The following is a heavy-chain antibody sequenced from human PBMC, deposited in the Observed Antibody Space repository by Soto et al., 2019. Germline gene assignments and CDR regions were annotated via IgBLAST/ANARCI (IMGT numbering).Heavy chain of an antibody. CDR3: ARGVLGYSYGPDDDY. Sequence: ASVKVSCKASGGTFSSYAISWVRQAPGQGLEWMGGIIPIFGTANYAQKFQGRVTITADESTSTAYMELSSLRSEDTAVYYCARGVLGYSYGPDDDYWGQGTLVTVSS. CDR2: IIPIFGTA. D-gene: IGHD5-18*01. V-gene: IGHV1-69*13. CDR1: GGTFSSYA. J-gene: IGHJ4*02.